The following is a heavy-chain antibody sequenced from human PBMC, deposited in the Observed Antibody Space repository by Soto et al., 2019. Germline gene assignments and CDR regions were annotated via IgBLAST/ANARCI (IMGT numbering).Heavy chain of an antibody. D-gene: IGHD4-17*01. J-gene: IGHJ5*02. CDR3: ARDTSTVRRQWGNRFDL. Sequence: SETLSLTCTVSGVSVSSDSYSWSWIRQPPGKGLEWIGFIYYSGYTNYNPSLRGRVTISVDTSMNLLSLKLTSVTAADTAVYYCARDTSTVRRQWGNRFDLWGQGTLVTVSS. CDR2: IYYSGYT. CDR1: GVSVSSDSYS. V-gene: IGHV4-61*01.